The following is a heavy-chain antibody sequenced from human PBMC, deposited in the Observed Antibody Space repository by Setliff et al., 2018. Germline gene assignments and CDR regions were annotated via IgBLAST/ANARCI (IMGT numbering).Heavy chain of an antibody. J-gene: IGHJ4*02. V-gene: IGHV3-33*08. CDR1: GFTFSSYR. CDR2: IWDDGGNK. D-gene: IGHD2-15*01. Sequence: GASLKISCAASGFTFSSYRMHWVRQAPGKGLEWVAVIWDDGGNKYHADSVKGRFTISRDNSKNTLYLQMNSLRPEDTAVYYCARTCSGSGCYAGLESWGQGTPVTVSS. CDR3: ARTCSGSGCYAGLES.